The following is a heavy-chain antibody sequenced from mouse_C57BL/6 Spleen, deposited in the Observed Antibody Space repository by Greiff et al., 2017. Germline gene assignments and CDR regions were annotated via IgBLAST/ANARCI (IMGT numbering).Heavy chain of an antibody. Sequence: QVQLQQPGAALVMPGASVQLSCKASGYTFTSYWMHWVKQRPGQGLEWIGELDPSDSYTISNQKFKGKSTLTVYKSSSTAYMQLSSLASEDSAVYYCSCDYPYWGQGTLVTFSA. CDR2: LDPSDSYT. D-gene: IGHD2-4*01. CDR3: SCDYPY. CDR1: GYTFTSYW. V-gene: IGHV1-69*01. J-gene: IGHJ3*01.